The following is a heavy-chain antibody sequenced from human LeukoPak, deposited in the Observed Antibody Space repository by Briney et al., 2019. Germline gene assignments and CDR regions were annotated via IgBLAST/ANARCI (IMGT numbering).Heavy chain of an antibody. Sequence: ASVKVSCKASGYTFTGYYMHWVRQAPGQGLEWMGWINPNSGGTNYAQKFQGRVTITADKSTSTAYMELSSLRSEDTAVYYCARGRAVAAPYYYYYYYMDVWGKGTTVTVSS. D-gene: IGHD6-19*01. V-gene: IGHV1-2*02. J-gene: IGHJ6*03. CDR3: ARGRAVAAPYYYYYYYMDV. CDR1: GYTFTGYY. CDR2: INPNSGGT.